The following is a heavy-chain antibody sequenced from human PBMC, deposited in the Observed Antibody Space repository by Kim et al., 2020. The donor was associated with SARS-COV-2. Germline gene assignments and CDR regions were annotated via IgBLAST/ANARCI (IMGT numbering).Heavy chain of an antibody. CDR3: ARDRSGIAGYFDH. J-gene: IGHJ4*02. D-gene: IGHD2-21*01. V-gene: IGHV4-4*07. Sequence: SETLSLTCVVSGGSISGYYFSWIRQPAGKQPQWIGRVYTTGTTNYNPSLNGRVTMSADMSSNQVSLQLRSMTAADTAVYYFARDRSGIAGYFDHWGQGILVTVAS. CDR1: GGSISGYY. CDR2: VYTTGTT.